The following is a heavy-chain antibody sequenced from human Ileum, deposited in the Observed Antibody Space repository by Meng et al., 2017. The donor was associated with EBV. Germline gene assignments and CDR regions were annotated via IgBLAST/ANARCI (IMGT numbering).Heavy chain of an antibody. V-gene: IGHV4-61*01. J-gene: IGHJ4*02. CDR1: GGSGSISSYY. D-gene: IGHD5-18*01. CDR2: IYYSGTT. Sequence: HLKEPGQGLVKPSKTLSVTCTVSGGSGSISSYYWSWIRQPPGKGLEWIGYIYYSGTTNYNPSLESRVTISVDTSKNQFSLKLRSVAASDTAVYYCARGWDTAMDSGWGQGTLVTVSS. CDR3: ARGWDTAMDSG.